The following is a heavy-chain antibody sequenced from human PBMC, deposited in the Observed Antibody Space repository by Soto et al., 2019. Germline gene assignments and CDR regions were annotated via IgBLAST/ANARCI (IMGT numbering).Heavy chain of an antibody. V-gene: IGHV3-30*03. CDR2: ISYDGSNK. J-gene: IGHJ1*01. CDR1: GFTFSSYG. D-gene: IGHD6-19*01. CDR3: ATASSSGWYRAEYFQH. Sequence: QVQLVESGGGVVQPGRSLRLSCAASGFTFSSYGMHWVRQAPGKGREWVAVISYDGSNKYYADSVKGRFTISRDNSRNTLYRRMRSLRAEDTAVYYCATASSSGWYRAEYFQHWGQGTLVTVSS.